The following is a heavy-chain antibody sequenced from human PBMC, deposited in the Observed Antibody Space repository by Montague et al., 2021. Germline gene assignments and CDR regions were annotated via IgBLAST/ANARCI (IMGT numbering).Heavy chain of an antibody. V-gene: IGHV3-53*01. J-gene: IGHJ5*02. CDR2: LYSGGTT. D-gene: IGHD2-21*02. Sequence: SLRLSCAASGFTVRSNSISWVRQAPGKGLGWVSVLYSGGTTYYADSVKGRFTMTRDNSKNILYLQMNSLRAEDTAIYYCAKAGGDTWESSHYDRWGLGTLVTVAS. CDR1: GFTVRSNS. CDR3: AKAGGDTWESSHYDR.